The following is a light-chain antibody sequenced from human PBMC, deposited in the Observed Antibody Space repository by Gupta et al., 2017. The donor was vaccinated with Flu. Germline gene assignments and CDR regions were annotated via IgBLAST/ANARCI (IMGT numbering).Light chain of an antibody. CDR3: QQYGSAPWT. CDR2: GAS. J-gene: IGKJ1*01. CDR1: QSVSSSY. V-gene: IGKV3-20*01. Sequence: IVLTQSPGTLSLSPGERATLSCRASQSVSSSYLAWYQQKPGQAPRLLIDGASSRATGIPDRFSGSGSGTDCTLTISRLEPEDCAVDYCQQYGSAPWTCGQGTKVEIK.